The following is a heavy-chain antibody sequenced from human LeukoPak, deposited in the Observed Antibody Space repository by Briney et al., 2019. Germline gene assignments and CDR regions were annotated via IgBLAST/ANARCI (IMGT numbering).Heavy chain of an antibody. CDR2: ISGSGGST. V-gene: IGHV3-23*01. D-gene: IGHD6-19*01. Sequence: PGGSLRLSCAASGFTFSDYYMSWIRQAPGKGLEWASGISGSGGSTYYADSVKGRFTISRDDSKNTLYLQMNSLGAEETAVYYCAKGFSSSGWYSYYMDVWGKGTTVTVSS. CDR3: AKGFSSSGWYSYYMDV. CDR1: GFTFSDYY. J-gene: IGHJ6*03.